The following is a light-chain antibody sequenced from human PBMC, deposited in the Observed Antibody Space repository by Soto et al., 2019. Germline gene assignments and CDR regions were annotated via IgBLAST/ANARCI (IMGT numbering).Light chain of an antibody. V-gene: IGKV4-1*01. J-gene: IGKJ2*01. CDR1: QSVLYSSNNKNY. Sequence: DIVMTQSPDSLAVSLGDRATINCKSSQSVLYSSNNKNYLAWYQQRPGQPPKLLIYWASTRESGVPYRFSGSGSGTDFSLTITSLQAEDVAVYYCQQYYSTPPTFGQGTKLEIK. CDR2: WAS. CDR3: QQYYSTPPT.